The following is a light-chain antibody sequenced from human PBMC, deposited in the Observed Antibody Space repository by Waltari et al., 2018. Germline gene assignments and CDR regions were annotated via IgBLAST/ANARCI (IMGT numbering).Light chain of an antibody. Sequence: EIVLTQSPATLSLSPGEGATLSCRTSQSVNNYLAWYQQRPGQAPRLLIYDASIRATGIPVRFSGSGSGTDFTLTISTLEQDDFAVYYCQQRSSWPLTFGPGTTVEIK. V-gene: IGKV3-11*01. J-gene: IGKJ3*01. CDR2: DAS. CDR3: QQRSSWPLT. CDR1: QSVNNY.